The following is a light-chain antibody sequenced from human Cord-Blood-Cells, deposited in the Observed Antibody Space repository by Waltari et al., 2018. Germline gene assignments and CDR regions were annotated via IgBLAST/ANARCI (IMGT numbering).Light chain of an antibody. V-gene: IGLV2-23*01. CDR3: CSYAGSYV. Sequence: QSALTQPASVSGSPGPSITISCTGTSSDIGSSNLVSWYQQHPGKAPKLMIYEGSKRPSGVSNRFSGSKSGNTASLTISGLQAEDEADYYCCSYAGSYVFGTGTKVTVL. J-gene: IGLJ1*01. CDR1: SSDIGSSNL. CDR2: EGS.